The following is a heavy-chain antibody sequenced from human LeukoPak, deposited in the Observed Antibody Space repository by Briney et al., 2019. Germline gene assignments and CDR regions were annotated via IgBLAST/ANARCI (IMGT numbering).Heavy chain of an antibody. CDR3: ARGDFYGSGTSFIDAFDI. V-gene: IGHV3-7*01. Sequence: PGGSLRLSYAASGFTFSSYWMSWVRQAPGKGLEWVANIKQDGTAKYYVDSVKGRFTISRDNAKNSLYLQMNSLRVEDTAVYHCARGDFYGSGTSFIDAFDIWGQGTMVTVSS. D-gene: IGHD3-10*01. J-gene: IGHJ3*02. CDR1: GFTFSSYW. CDR2: IKQDGTAK.